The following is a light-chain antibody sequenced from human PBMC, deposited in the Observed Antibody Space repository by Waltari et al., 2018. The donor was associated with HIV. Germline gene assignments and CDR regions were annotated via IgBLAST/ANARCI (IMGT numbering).Light chain of an antibody. V-gene: IGKV2-30*01. Sequence: DVVMTQSPLSLPVTLGQPASISCRSRQSLVYSDGNTYLTWFQQRPGQSPRRLIYKVSKRDSGVPDRFSGSGSDTDFTLKISRVEAEDVGVYYCMQGTHWPLTFGGGTKVEIK. CDR2: KVS. J-gene: IGKJ4*01. CDR1: QSLVYSDGNTY. CDR3: MQGTHWPLT.